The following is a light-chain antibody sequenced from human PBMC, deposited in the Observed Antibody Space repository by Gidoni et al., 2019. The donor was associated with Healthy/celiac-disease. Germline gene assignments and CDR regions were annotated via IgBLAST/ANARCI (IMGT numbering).Light chain of an antibody. J-gene: IGKJ4*01. CDR1: QSVSSY. CDR3: QQRSNWPPVLT. Sequence: EIVLTQSPATLSLSPGERATLSCRASQSVSSYLAWYQQKPGQAPRLLIYDASNRATGIPARFSGSGSGTDFTLTISSLEPEDFAVIYCQQRSNWPPVLTFGGGTKVEIK. CDR2: DAS. V-gene: IGKV3-11*01.